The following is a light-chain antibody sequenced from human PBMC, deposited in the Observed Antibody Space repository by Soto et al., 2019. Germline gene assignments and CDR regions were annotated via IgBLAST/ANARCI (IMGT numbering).Light chain of an antibody. CDR1: SSDVGGYNY. V-gene: IGLV2-14*01. Sequence: QSALTQPASVSGSPGQSITISCTGTSSDVGGYNYVSWYQQHPGKASKLRIHDVSNRPSGVSNRFSGSKSGNTASLTIFGLQAEDEADYYCCSYAGSSYVFGTGTKVTVL. CDR2: DVS. J-gene: IGLJ1*01. CDR3: CSYAGSSYV.